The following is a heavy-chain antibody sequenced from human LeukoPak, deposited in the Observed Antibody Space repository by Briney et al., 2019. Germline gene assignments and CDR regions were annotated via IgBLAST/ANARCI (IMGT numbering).Heavy chain of an antibody. CDR3: ARDIRDYYGSGSRYYYYMDV. D-gene: IGHD3-10*01. CDR1: GFTVSGNY. Sequence: GGSLRLSCAASGFTVSGNYMSWVRQAPGKGLEWVSVIYSGGSTYYADSVKGRFTISRDNSKNTLYLQMNSLRAEDTAVYYCARDIRDYYGSGSRYYYYMDVWGKGTTVTVSS. J-gene: IGHJ6*03. V-gene: IGHV3-66*02. CDR2: IYSGGST.